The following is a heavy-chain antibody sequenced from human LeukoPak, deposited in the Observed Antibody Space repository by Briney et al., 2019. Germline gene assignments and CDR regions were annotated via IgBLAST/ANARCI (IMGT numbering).Heavy chain of an antibody. V-gene: IGHV1-69*02. D-gene: IGHD3-22*01. CDR1: GGTFSSYT. CDR3: ARALYHYDSSGYSEYYFDY. J-gene: IGHJ4*02. CDR2: IIPILGIA. Sequence: GASVKVSCKASGGTFSSYTISWARQAPGQGLEWMGRIIPILGIANYAQKFQGRVTITADKSTSTAYMELSSLRSEDTAVYYCARALYHYDSSGYSEYYFDYWGQGTLVTVSS.